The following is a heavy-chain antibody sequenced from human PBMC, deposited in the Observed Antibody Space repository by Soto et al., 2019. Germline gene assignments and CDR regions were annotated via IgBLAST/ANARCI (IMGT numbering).Heavy chain of an antibody. Sequence: ASVKVYCKASGYTFTSYGISWVRQAPGQGLEWMGWISAYNGNTNYAQKLQGRVTMTTDTSTSTAYMELRSLRSDDTAVYYCARAGDSSGYYLYYFDYWGQGTLVTVSS. D-gene: IGHD3-22*01. CDR3: ARAGDSSGYYLYYFDY. CDR2: ISAYNGNT. CDR1: GYTFTSYG. J-gene: IGHJ4*02. V-gene: IGHV1-18*01.